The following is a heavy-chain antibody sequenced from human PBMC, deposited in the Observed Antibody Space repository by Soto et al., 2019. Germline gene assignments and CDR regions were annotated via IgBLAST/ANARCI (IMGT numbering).Heavy chain of an antibody. CDR2: ISYDGSNK. D-gene: IGHD3-22*01. V-gene: IGHV3-30-3*01. CDR1: GFTFSSYA. J-gene: IGHJ4*02. Sequence: QVQLVESGGGVVQPGRSLRLSCAASGFTFSSYAMHWVRQAPGKGLEWVAVISYDGSNKYYADSVKGQFTISRDNSKNTLYLQMNSLRAEDTAVYYCARERTYYYDSSGYIPGYYFDYWGQGTLVTVSS. CDR3: ARERTYYYDSSGYIPGYYFDY.